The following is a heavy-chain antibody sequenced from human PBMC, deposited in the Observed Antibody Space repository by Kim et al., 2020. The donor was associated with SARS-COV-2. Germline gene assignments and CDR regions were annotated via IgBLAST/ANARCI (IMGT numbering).Heavy chain of an antibody. CDR2: IYYSGST. J-gene: IGHJ5*02. Sequence: SETLSLTCTVSGGSISSSSYYWGWIRQPPGKGLEWIGSIYYSGSTYYNPSLKSRVTISVDTSKNQFSLKLSSVTAADTAVYYCASADLDSSGYYHGWFDPWGQGTLVTVSS. CDR3: ASADLDSSGYYHGWFDP. V-gene: IGHV4-39*01. D-gene: IGHD3-22*01. CDR1: GGSISSSSYY.